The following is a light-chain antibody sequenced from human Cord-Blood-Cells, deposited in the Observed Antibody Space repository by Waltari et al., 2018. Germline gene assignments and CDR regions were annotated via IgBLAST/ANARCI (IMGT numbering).Light chain of an antibody. CDR1: QSVLYSSNNKNY. J-gene: IGKJ1*01. CDR2: WAS. CDR3: QQYYSTPT. Sequence: DIVMSQSPDPPAVSLGARATITCKSSQSVLYSSNNKNYLAWYQQKPGQPPKLLIYWASTRESGVPDRFSGSGSGTDFTLTISSLQAEDVAVYYCQQYYSTPTFGQGTKVEIK. V-gene: IGKV4-1*01.